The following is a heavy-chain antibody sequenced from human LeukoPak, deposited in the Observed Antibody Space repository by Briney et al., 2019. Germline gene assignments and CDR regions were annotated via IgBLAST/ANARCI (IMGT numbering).Heavy chain of an antibody. CDR1: GDSISSGGYS. D-gene: IGHD6-19*01. CDR2: IYYSGST. Sequence: SQTLSLTCAVSGDSISSGGYSWSWIRQPPGKGLEWIGYIYYSGSTYYNPSLKSRVTISVDTSKNQFSLKLSSVTAADTAVYYCARRYGIEWDSSGSYNWFDPWGQGTLVTVSS. J-gene: IGHJ5*02. V-gene: IGHV4-30-4*07. CDR3: ARRYGIEWDSSGSYNWFDP.